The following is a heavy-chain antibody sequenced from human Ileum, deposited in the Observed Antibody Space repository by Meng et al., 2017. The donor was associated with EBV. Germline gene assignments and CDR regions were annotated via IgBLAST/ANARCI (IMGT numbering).Heavy chain of an antibody. D-gene: IGHD4-23*01. CDR1: GGSFNDYY. V-gene: IGHV4-34*01. CDR2: IDQSGYT. CDR3: ARYGRCNGNSFYCFDP. Sequence: QVRLRQLGKGLLKPLETLSLTCAVYGGSFNDYYWTWLRQPPGKGLEWIGEIDQSGYTKFNPSLSSRATISRDTSNNQFSLRLNSVTAADTALYYCARYGRCNGNSFYCFDPWGQGTLVTVSS. J-gene: IGHJ5*02.